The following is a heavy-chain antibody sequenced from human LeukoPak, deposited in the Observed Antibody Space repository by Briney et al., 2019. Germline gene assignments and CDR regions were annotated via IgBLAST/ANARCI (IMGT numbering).Heavy chain of an antibody. D-gene: IGHD3-16*01. CDR1: GFTFSSYW. CDR3: ARGGGLDV. J-gene: IGHJ6*02. V-gene: IGHV3-7*03. CDR2: INHNGNVD. Sequence: GGSLRLSCAASGFTFSSYWMNWARQTPGKGLEWVASINHNGNVDYYVDSVKGRFTISRDNAKNSLYLQMSNLRAEDTAVYFCARGGGLDVWGQGATVTVSS.